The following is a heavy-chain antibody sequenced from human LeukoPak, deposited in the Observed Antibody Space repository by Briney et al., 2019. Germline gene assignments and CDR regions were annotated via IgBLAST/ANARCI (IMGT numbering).Heavy chain of an antibody. D-gene: IGHD5-24*01. J-gene: IGHJ4*02. Sequence: PGRSLRLSCAASGFTFNNYGMRWVRQAPGKGLGWVSASSGSDGSTFYAESVKGRFTISRDDSKNTLYLQMDSLRAEDTAVYYCARERIGDGYNYAYWGQGTLVTVSS. CDR2: SSGSDGST. CDR1: GFTFNNYG. V-gene: IGHV3-23*01. CDR3: ARERIGDGYNYAY.